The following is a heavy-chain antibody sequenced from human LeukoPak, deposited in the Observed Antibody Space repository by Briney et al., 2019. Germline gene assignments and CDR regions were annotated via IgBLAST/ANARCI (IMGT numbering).Heavy chain of an antibody. CDR2: INIGGSNT. CDR3: ATDGAGFDT. V-gene: IGHV3-11*04. Sequence: GGSLRLSCAGSGFTFSDYYMSWIPQAPGKGLEWLSYINIGGSNTHYADSVKGRFTISRDNAKKSLYLQMNNLRAEDTAVYYCATDGAGFDTWGQGILVTVSS. CDR1: GFTFSDYY. J-gene: IGHJ5*02.